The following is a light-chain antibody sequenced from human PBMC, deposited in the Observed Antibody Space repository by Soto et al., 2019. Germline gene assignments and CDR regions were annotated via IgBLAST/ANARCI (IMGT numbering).Light chain of an antibody. CDR1: QSVLYSPNNKNY. CDR2: WAS. J-gene: IGKJ1*01. CDR3: QQYCGSPWA. V-gene: IGKV4-1*01. Sequence: DIVMTQSPDSLAVSLGERATINCKSSQSVLYSPNNKNYLAWYQQKPGQPPKLLIYWASTRESGVPDRFSGSGSGTDFTLTINSLQAEDVAVYYCQQYCGSPWAFGQGTKVEVK.